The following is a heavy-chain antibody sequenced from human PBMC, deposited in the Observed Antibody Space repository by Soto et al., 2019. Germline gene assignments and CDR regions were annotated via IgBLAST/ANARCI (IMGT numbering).Heavy chain of an antibody. Sequence: QVHLQESGPGLVKPSETLSLTCTVSGGSISSYYWSWIRQPPGKGLEWIGYVFYTGITKYNPSFQSRATISGDTSRNQFSLNLMSVTAADTAVYYCAKGGAAAGTTWGQGILVNVSP. J-gene: IGHJ4*02. CDR1: GGSISSYY. CDR2: VFYTGIT. V-gene: IGHV4-59*08. CDR3: AKGGAAAGTT. D-gene: IGHD6-25*01.